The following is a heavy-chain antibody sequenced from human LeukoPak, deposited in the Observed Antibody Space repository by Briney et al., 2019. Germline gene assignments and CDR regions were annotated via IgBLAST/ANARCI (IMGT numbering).Heavy chain of an antibody. J-gene: IGHJ6*02. CDR3: ARGGGRTTIFGVVIPDYYYYGMDV. V-gene: IGHV4-34*01. CDR2: ISHSGST. D-gene: IGHD3-3*01. CDR1: GGSFSGYY. Sequence: PSETLSLTCAVYGGSFSGYYWSWIRQPPGKGLEWIGEISHSGSTNYNPSLKSRVTISVDTSKNQFSLKLSSVTAADTAVYYCARGGGRTTIFGVVIPDYYYYGMDVWGQGTTVTVSS.